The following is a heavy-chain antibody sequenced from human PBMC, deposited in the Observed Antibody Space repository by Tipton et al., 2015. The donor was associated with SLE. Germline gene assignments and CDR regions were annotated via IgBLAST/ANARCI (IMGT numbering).Heavy chain of an antibody. J-gene: IGHJ6*02. CDR1: GFTFDDYL. D-gene: IGHD3-10*01. V-gene: IGHV3-66*02. Sequence: SLRLSCAASGFTFDDYLMTWVRQTPGKGLEWVSVIYSGGSTYYADSVKGRFTISRDNSKNTLYLQMTSLRAEDTAVYYCARRVGSYYGMDVWGQGTTVTVSS. CDR2: IYSGGST. CDR3: ARRVGSYYGMDV.